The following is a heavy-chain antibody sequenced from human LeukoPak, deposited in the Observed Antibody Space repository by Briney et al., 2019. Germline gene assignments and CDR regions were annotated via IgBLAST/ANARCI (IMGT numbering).Heavy chain of an antibody. D-gene: IGHD3-10*01. CDR2: LKEDGSEK. CDR3: ARVGLGVGSGRKASGFDP. V-gene: IGHV3-7*01. CDR1: GFTFSSYW. J-gene: IGHJ5*02. Sequence: GGSLRLSCAASGFTFSSYWMNWVRQAPGKGLEWVANLKEDGSEKDYVDSVKGRFTISRDNAKNSLYLQMNSLRAEDTAVYYCARVGLGVGSGRKASGFDPWGQGTLVTVSS.